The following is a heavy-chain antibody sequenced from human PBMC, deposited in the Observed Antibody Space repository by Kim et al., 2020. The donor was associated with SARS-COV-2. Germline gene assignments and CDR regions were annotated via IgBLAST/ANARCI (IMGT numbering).Heavy chain of an antibody. Sequence: ASVKVSCKASGYTFTSYAMHWVRQAPGQRPEWMGWINAGNGNTKYSQKFQGRVTITRDASASTAYMELSSLRSEDTAVYYCARVGSSSWYVGLDYWGRGTLVTVSS. CDR1: GYTFTSYA. CDR2: INAGNGNT. D-gene: IGHD6-13*01. J-gene: IGHJ4*02. CDR3: ARVGSSSWYVGLDY. V-gene: IGHV1-3*01.